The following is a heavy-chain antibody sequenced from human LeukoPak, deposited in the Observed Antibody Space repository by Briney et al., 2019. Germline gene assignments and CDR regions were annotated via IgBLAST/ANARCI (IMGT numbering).Heavy chain of an antibody. Sequence: GRSLRLSCAASGSSFSNYDMHWVRQAPGKGLEWVAVISYDGSNKYYADSVKGRFTISRDNSKNTLLLQMNSLRAEDTAVYYCAKESTMSAGSFDIWGQGTMVTVSS. CDR3: AKESTMSAGSFDI. CDR2: ISYDGSNK. V-gene: IGHV3-30*18. D-gene: IGHD5/OR15-5a*01. J-gene: IGHJ3*02. CDR1: GSSFSNYD.